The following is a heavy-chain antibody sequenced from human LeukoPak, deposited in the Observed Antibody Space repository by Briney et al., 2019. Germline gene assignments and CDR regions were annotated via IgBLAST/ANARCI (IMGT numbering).Heavy chain of an antibody. V-gene: IGHV3-11*05. CDR2: ISSSSSYT. CDR1: GFTFSDYY. D-gene: IGHD6-19*01. Sequence: GGSLRLSCAASGFTFSDYYMSWIRQAPGKGLEWVSYISSSSSYTNYADSVKGRFTISRDNAKNSLYLQMNSLRAEDTAVYYCARESVPGYSSGGNAFDIWGQGTMVTVSS. CDR3: ARESVPGYSSGGNAFDI. J-gene: IGHJ3*02.